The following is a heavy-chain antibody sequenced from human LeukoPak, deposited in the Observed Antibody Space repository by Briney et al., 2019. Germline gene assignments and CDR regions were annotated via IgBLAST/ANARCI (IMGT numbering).Heavy chain of an antibody. Sequence: GSLSLSCAASGFPFSGSAMRWVRPASGKGLEWVGRIRSKANSYATAYAASGKGRFTISRDDSKNTAYLQMNSLKTEDTAVYYCTRSLLPYCSGLGPYYYYYYGMDVWGQGTTVTVSS. CDR2: IRSKANSYAT. D-gene: IGHD3-10*01. CDR1: GFPFSGSA. J-gene: IGHJ6*02. V-gene: IGHV3-73*01. CDR3: TRSLLPYCSGLGPYYYYYYGMDV.